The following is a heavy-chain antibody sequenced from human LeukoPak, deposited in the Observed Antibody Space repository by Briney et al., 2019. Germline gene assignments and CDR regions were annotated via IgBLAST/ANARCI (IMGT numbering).Heavy chain of an antibody. CDR1: GGSISSYY. CDR2: IYHSGST. CDR3: ASDLIAAAGIFDY. Sequence: PSETLSLTCTVSGGSISSYYWSWIRQPPGKGLEWIGSIYHSGSTYYNPSLKSRVTISVDTSKNQFSLKLSSVTAADTAVYYCASDLIAAAGIFDYWGQGTLVTVSS. V-gene: IGHV4-38-2*02. J-gene: IGHJ4*02. D-gene: IGHD6-13*01.